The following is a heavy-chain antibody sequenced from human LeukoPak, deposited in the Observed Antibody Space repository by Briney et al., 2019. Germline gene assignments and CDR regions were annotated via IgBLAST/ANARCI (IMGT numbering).Heavy chain of an antibody. V-gene: IGHV1-46*01. Sequence: ASVKVSCKASGYTFTNYYIHWVRQAPGQGLEWMGIINPSDGSTGYAQKFQGRVTMARDTSTSTVYMEMSSLRSEDTVVYYCARPLAPVMLNAFDVWGQGTMVTVSS. CDR3: ARPLAPVMLNAFDV. CDR2: INPSDGST. CDR1: GYTFTNYY. J-gene: IGHJ3*01. D-gene: IGHD2-8*01.